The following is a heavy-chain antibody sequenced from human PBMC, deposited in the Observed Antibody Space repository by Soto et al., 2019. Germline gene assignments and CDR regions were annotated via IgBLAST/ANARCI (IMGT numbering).Heavy chain of an antibody. J-gene: IGHJ6*02. CDR3: AREPSYSSSWYYYYGMDV. CDR1: GDSVSSNSAA. V-gene: IGHV6-1*01. D-gene: IGHD6-13*01. CDR2: TYYRSKWYN. Sequence: SQTLSLPCAISGDSVSSNSAAWNWIRQSPSRGLEWLGRTYYRSKWYNDYAVSVKSRITINPDTSKNQFSLQLNSVTPEDTAVYYCAREPSYSSSWYYYYGMDVWGQGTTVTVSS.